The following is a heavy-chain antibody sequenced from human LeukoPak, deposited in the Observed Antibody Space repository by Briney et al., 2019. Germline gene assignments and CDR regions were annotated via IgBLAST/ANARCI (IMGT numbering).Heavy chain of an antibody. CDR2: ISAYNGNT. Sequence: GASVKVSCKASGYTFTSYGISWVRQAPGQGLEWMGWISAYNGNTNYAQKLQGRVTMTTDTSTSTAYMELRRLRSDATAVYYCAREKRGSVTYRLLPHWFDLGGEGTRDTLP. CDR1: GYTFTSYG. D-gene: IGHD3-10*01. CDR3: AREKRGSVTYRLLPHWFDL. J-gene: IGHJ5*02. V-gene: IGHV1-18*01.